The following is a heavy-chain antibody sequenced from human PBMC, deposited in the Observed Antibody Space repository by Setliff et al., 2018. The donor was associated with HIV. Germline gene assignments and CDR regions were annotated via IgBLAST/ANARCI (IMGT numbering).Heavy chain of an antibody. CDR2: VSYIGST. D-gene: IGHD2-21*02. Sequence: PSETLSLTCSVSGGSISSHYWSWIRQPPGKGLEWLGYVSYIGSTTYNPSLKSRATIAVDTSKNQFSLKLSSVTAADTAVYYCARSVVVVTVEWFDPWGQGTLVTVSS. CDR3: ARSVVVVTVEWFDP. J-gene: IGHJ5*02. V-gene: IGHV4-59*08. CDR1: GGSISSHY.